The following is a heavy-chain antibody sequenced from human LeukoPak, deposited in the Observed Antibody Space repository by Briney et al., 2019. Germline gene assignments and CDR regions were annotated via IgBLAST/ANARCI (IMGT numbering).Heavy chain of an antibody. CDR2: IKEDGTEK. D-gene: IGHD6-19*01. V-gene: IGHV3-7*01. CDR1: GFTFSDFW. CDR3: ARESSSGWYHYFDY. J-gene: IGHJ4*02. Sequence: GGSLRLSCAGSGFTFSDFWMTWVRQTPGKGLEWVANIKEDGTEKNLVDSVKGRFTISRDNTKNLLFLEMNNLRGDDTAVYYCARESSSGWYHYFDYWGQGTLVTVSS.